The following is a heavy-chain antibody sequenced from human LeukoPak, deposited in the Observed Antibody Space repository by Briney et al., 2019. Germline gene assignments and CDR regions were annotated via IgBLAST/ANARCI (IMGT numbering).Heavy chain of an antibody. D-gene: IGHD3-10*01. CDR1: GFSFTDYG. CDR3: AKDSRYASGIGWFDP. CDR2: IRKDGVNT. Sequence: PGGSLRLSCAASGFSFTDYGMHWIRQAPGKGLEWVAFIRKDGVNTNYIDSVKGRFTISRDNAKNSLYLQMNSLRAEDTALYYCAKDSRYASGIGWFDPWGQGTLVTVSS. J-gene: IGHJ5*02. V-gene: IGHV3-30*02.